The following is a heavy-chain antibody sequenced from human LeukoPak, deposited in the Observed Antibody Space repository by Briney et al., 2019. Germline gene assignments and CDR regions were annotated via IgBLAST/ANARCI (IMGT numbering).Heavy chain of an antibody. CDR1: GFTVPTNY. D-gene: IGHD1-26*01. J-gene: IGHJ4*02. Sequence: GGSLRLSCAASGFTVPTNYMTWVRQAPGKGLEWVSIIYSGGYTDYADSVKGRFTISRDNSKNTLDLQMNSLRAEDTAVYYCARRLEYSGSKGVFDNWGQGTLVTVSS. CDR3: ARRLEYSGSKGVFDN. V-gene: IGHV3-66*01. CDR2: IYSGGYT.